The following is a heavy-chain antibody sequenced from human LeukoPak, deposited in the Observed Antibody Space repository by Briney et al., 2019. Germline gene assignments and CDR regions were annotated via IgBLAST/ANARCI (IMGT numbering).Heavy chain of an antibody. CDR1: GFTFSSYA. V-gene: IGHV3-23*01. J-gene: IGHJ4*02. CDR3: AKDSTSDYYDSSGYYDY. Sequence: PGGSLRLSCAASGFTFSSYAMSWVRQAPGKGLEWVSAISGSGGSTYYADSVKGRFTISRDNSKNTLYLQMNSLRAEDTAVYYCAKDSTSDYYDSSGYYDYWGQGTLVTVSS. D-gene: IGHD3-22*01. CDR2: ISGSGGST.